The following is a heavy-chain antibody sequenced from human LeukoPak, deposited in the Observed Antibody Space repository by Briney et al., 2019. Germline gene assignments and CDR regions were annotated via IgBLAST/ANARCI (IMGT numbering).Heavy chain of an antibody. CDR1: GGSISSSSYY. J-gene: IGHJ4*02. Sequence: PSETLSLTCTVSGGSISSSSYYWGWIRQPPGKGLEWLGSIYYSGSTYYNPSLKSRVTISVDTSKNQFSLKLSSVTAADTAVYYCASSPSSYYYDSSGYYPGVDYWGQGTLVTVSS. V-gene: IGHV4-39*07. D-gene: IGHD3-22*01. CDR2: IYYSGST. CDR3: ASSPSSYYYDSSGYYPGVDY.